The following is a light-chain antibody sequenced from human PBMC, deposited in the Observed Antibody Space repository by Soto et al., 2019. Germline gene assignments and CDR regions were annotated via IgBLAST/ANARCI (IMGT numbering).Light chain of an antibody. Sequence: EIVMTQSPATLSVSPGERATLSCRASQSVSSTLAWYQQKPGQAPTLLIYGASTRATGIPARFSGSGSGTEFTLTISSLQSEDFAVYYCQQYNNWRSAYPFGQGTKLEIK. CDR3: QQYNNWRSAYP. J-gene: IGKJ2*01. V-gene: IGKV3-15*01. CDR1: QSVSST. CDR2: GAS.